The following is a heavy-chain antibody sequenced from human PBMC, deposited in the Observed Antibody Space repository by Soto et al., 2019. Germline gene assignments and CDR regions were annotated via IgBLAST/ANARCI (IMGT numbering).Heavy chain of an antibody. CDR3: ARLLDGLHFDY. Sequence: PSETLSLTCPVSGGSISSSSYYWGWIRQPPGKGLEWIGSIYYSGSTYYNPSLKSRVTISVDTSKNQFSLKLSSVTAADTAVYYCARLLDGLHFDYWGQGTLVTVSS. CDR2: IYYSGST. J-gene: IGHJ4*02. V-gene: IGHV4-39*01. D-gene: IGHD3-9*01. CDR1: GGSISSSSYY.